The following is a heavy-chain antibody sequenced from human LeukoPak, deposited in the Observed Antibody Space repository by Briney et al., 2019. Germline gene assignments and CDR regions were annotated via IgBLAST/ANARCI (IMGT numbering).Heavy chain of an antibody. V-gene: IGHV4-59*08. J-gene: IGHJ6*02. Sequence: SEALSLTCTVSGGSISTYYWSWIRQPPGKGLEWIGYIYYTGSTNYNPSLKSRVTISVDTSKNQFSLKLSPVTAADTAVYYCARRPHTGYSGDWGPHDYYYGMNVWGQGTTVTVSS. D-gene: IGHD6-19*01. CDR1: GGSISTYY. CDR3: ARRPHTGYSGDWGPHDYYYGMNV. CDR2: IYYTGST.